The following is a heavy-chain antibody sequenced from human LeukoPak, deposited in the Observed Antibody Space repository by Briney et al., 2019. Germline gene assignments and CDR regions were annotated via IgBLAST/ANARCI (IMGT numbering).Heavy chain of an antibody. J-gene: IGHJ3*02. Sequence: ASVKVSCKASGGTLSRYAISWVRQAPGQGLEWMGGIIAIFGTANYAQKFQGRVTITADESTGTAYMELSSLRSDDTAVYYCASPTKDSSGYLNDAFDIWGQGTMVTVSS. CDR2: IIAIFGTA. V-gene: IGHV1-69*13. CDR1: GGTLSRYA. D-gene: IGHD3-22*01. CDR3: ASPTKDSSGYLNDAFDI.